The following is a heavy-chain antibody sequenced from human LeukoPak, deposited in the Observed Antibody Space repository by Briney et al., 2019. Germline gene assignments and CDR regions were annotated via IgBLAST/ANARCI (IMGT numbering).Heavy chain of an antibody. V-gene: IGHV4-39*07. CDR3: ARVVIAARGYYYYMDV. J-gene: IGHJ6*03. Sequence: PSETLSLTCTVSGGSISSSSYYWGWIRQPPGKGLEWIGSIYYSGSTYYNPSLKSRVTISVDTSKNQFSLKLSSVTAADTAVYYCARVVIAARGYYYYMDVWGKGTTVTVSS. CDR2: IYYSGST. CDR1: GGSISSSSYY. D-gene: IGHD6-6*01.